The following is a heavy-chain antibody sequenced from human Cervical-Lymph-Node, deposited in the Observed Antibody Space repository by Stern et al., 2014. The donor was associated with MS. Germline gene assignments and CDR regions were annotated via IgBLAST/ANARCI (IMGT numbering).Heavy chain of an antibody. V-gene: IGHV3-30-3*01. CDR3: ARGGRGVGLEY. J-gene: IGHJ4*02. CDR2: VSYDGTQR. CDR1: GFSFRTYA. D-gene: IGHD3-10*01. Sequence: VKLEECGGGVVQSGRSLSLSCVVSGFSFRTYAVHWVCKASGKGLEWVAFVSYDGTQRNSTDSVKSLFTISRDNSKNTLYLHMHSLRDEDTAVYFCARGGRGVGLEYWGQGALVTVSS.